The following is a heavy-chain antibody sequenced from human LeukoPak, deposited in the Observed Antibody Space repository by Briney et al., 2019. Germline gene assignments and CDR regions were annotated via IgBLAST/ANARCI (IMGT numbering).Heavy chain of an antibody. CDR1: GYTLTELS. Sequence: ASVKVSCKVSGYTLTELSMHWVRQAPGKGLEWMGRFDPEDGETIYAQKFEGRVTMTADTSTDTVYMELSSLRSEDTAVYYCATEGKMVRGVYTDYWGQGTLVTVSS. CDR3: ATEGKMVRGVYTDY. D-gene: IGHD3-10*01. V-gene: IGHV1-24*01. J-gene: IGHJ4*02. CDR2: FDPEDGET.